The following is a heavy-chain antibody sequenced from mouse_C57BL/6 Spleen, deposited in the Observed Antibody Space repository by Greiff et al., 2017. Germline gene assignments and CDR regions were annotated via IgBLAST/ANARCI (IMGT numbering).Heavy chain of an antibody. CDR1: GYTFTSYW. CDR3: ARFGGLRLYFDV. CDR2: IDPSDSYT. V-gene: IGHV1-69*01. J-gene: IGHJ1*03. D-gene: IGHD2-4*01. Sequence: QVQLQQPGAELVMPGASVKLSCKASGYTFTSYWMHWVKQRPGQGLEWIGEIDPSDSYTNYNQKFKGKSTLTVDKSSSTAYMQLSSLTSEDSAVYYCARFGGLRLYFDVWGTGTTVTVSS.